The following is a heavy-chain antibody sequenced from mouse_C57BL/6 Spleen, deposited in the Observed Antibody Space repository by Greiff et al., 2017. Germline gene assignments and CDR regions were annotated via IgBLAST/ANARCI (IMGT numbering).Heavy chain of an antibody. Sequence: VQLQQSGAELVKPGASVKISCKASGYAFSSYWLNWVKQRPGKGLEWIGQIYPGDGDTNYNGKFKGKATLTADKSASTAYMQLSSLTSEDSAVYFCARAYYGNYGVYFDYWGQGTTLTVSS. CDR3: ARAYYGNYGVYFDY. CDR2: IYPGDGDT. V-gene: IGHV1-80*01. CDR1: GYAFSSYW. J-gene: IGHJ2*01. D-gene: IGHD2-1*01.